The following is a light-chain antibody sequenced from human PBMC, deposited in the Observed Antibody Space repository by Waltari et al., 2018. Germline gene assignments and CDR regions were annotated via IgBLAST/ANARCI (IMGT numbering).Light chain of an antibody. CDR3: QQYDNSPLT. Sequence: EIVLTQSPGTPSLSPGERATLSCRPSQRARTHLAWYQQKRGQAPRLLIYGVSNRPAGIPDRFSGSGSGTDFTLTIRRLEPEDFAVYYCQQYDNSPLTFGGGTKVEIK. J-gene: IGKJ4*01. V-gene: IGKV3-20*01. CDR2: GVS. CDR1: QRARTH.